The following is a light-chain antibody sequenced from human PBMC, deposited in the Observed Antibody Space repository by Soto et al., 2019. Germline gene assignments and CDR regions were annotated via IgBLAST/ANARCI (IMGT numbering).Light chain of an antibody. CDR2: GVS. V-gene: IGKV3D-15*01. J-gene: IGKJ5*01. CDR1: QSVSSN. Sequence: EIVLTQSPGTLSLSPGERATLSCRASQSVSSNLAWYHQKPGQAPRLLMYGVSTRATGTPARFSGSGSGTEFTLTISSLQSEDFALYYCQQYNKWPLITFGQGTRLEIK. CDR3: QQYNKWPLIT.